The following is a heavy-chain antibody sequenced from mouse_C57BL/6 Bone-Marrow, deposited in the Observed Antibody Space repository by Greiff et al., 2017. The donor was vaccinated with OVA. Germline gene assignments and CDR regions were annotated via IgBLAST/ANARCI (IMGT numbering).Heavy chain of an antibody. CDR3: ARPGDYDGDWFAY. V-gene: IGHV1-47*01. CDR1: GYTFTTYP. CDR2: FHPYNDDT. Sequence: VKLQESGAELVKPGASVKMSCKASGYTFTTYPIEWMKQNHGKSLEWIGNFHPYNDDTKYNEKFKGKATLTVEKSSSTVHLELSRLTSDDSAVYYCARPGDYDGDWFAYWGQGTLVTVSA. J-gene: IGHJ3*01. D-gene: IGHD2-4*01.